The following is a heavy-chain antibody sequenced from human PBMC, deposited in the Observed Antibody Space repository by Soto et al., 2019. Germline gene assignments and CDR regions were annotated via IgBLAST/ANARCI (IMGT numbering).Heavy chain of an antibody. D-gene: IGHD2-2*02. J-gene: IGHJ5*02. CDR3: ARVESEYQLLYDYWFDP. V-gene: IGHV4-4*07. CDR2: IYTSGST. CDR1: GGSISSYY. Sequence: NPSETLSLTCTVSGGSISSYYWSWIRQPAGKGLEWIGRIYTSGSTNYNPSLKSRVTMSVDTSKNQFSLKLSSVTAADTAVYYCARVESEYQLLYDYWFDPWGQGTLVTVSS.